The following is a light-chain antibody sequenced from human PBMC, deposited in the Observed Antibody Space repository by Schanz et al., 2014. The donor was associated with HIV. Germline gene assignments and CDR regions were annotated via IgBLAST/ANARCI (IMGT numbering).Light chain of an antibody. CDR1: SSDVGSYNL. J-gene: IGLJ1*01. V-gene: IGLV2-14*02. Sequence: QSALTQPASVSGSPGQSITISCTGTSSDVGSYNLVSWYQQHPGKAPKLMIYEGSKRPSGVSNRFSGSKSGNTASLTISGLQADDEADYYCASYTTSHTFVFGTGTKLTVL. CDR2: EGS. CDR3: ASYTTSHTFV.